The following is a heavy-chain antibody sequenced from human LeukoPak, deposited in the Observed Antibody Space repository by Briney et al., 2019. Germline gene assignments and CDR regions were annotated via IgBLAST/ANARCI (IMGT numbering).Heavy chain of an antibody. Sequence: ASVKVSCEASGYTFTGYSMHWVRQAPGQGLEWMGWINPNSGGTNYAQNFQGRVTVTRDTSISTAYMELSRLRSDDTAVYYCARAPGWLPSSPFDYWGQGTLVTVSS. CDR1: GYTFTGYS. V-gene: IGHV1-2*02. J-gene: IGHJ4*02. CDR2: INPNSGGT. D-gene: IGHD3-9*01. CDR3: ARAPGWLPSSPFDY.